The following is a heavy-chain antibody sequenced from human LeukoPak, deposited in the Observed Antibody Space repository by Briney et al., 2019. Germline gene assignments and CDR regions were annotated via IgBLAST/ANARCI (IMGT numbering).Heavy chain of an antibody. V-gene: IGHV4-30-2*01. D-gene: IGHD2/OR15-2a*01. CDR3: ARDFQGNFDY. Sequence: NSSETLSLTCAVPGGSISSGGYSWSWIRQPPGKGLEWIGYIYHSGSTYYNPSLKSRVTISVDRSKNQFSLKLSSVTAADTAVYYCARDFQGNFDYWGQGTLVTVSS. CDR2: IYHSGST. J-gene: IGHJ4*02. CDR1: GGSISSGGYS.